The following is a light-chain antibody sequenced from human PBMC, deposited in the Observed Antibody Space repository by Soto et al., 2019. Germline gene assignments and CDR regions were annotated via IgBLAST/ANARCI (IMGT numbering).Light chain of an antibody. Sequence: EIVLTQSPATLSLSPGERATLSCRASQSVSSYLAWYQQKPGQAPRLLIYDVSNRATGIPARFSGCGSGTDFTLTISSLEPEDFAVYYCQQRSNWPRFTFGPGTKVDIK. V-gene: IGKV3-11*01. CDR3: QQRSNWPRFT. CDR1: QSVSSY. CDR2: DVS. J-gene: IGKJ3*01.